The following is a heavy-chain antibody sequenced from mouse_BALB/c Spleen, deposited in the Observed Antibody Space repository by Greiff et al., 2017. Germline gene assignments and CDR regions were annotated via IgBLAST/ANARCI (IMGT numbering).Heavy chain of an antibody. CDR1: GYTFTSYW. D-gene: IGHD1-1*01. CDR2: LDPSDSYT. CDR3: ARREGDGSSSDY. V-gene: IGHV1-69*02. Sequence: VQLQQSGAELVKPGASVKLSCKASGYTFTSYWMHWVKQRPGQGLEWIGELDPSDSYTNYNQKFKGKATLTVDKSSSTAYMQLSSLTSEDSAVYYCARREGDGSSSDYWGQGTTRTVAA. J-gene: IGHJ2*01.